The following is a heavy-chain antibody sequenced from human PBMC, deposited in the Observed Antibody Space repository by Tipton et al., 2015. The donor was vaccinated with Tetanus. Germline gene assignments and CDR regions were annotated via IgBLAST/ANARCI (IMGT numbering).Heavy chain of an antibody. CDR3: ARDHRLSASYAGWFDP. CDR1: GDSISSSGYY. D-gene: IGHD2-8*01. CDR2: IYFSGRT. Sequence: TLSLTCSVSGDSISSSGYYWVWIRQPPGKGLEWIGSIYFSGRTYYNPSLKSRVTISVDTSRNQFSLRLKSVTPADTAMYYCARDHRLSASYAGWFDPWGQGTLVTVSS. V-gene: IGHV4-39*07. J-gene: IGHJ5*02.